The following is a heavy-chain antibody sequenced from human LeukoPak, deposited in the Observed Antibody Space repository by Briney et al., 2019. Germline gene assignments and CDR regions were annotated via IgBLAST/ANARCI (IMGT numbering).Heavy chain of an antibody. CDR3: ARGYYYDSSGYYQLDY. J-gene: IGHJ4*02. V-gene: IGHV1-2*04. CDR1: GYTFTGYY. CDR2: INLNNDDT. Sequence: ASVKVSCKCSGYTFTGYYMHWVRQAPGQGLEWMGWINLNNDDTNYAQKFQGWVTMTRDTSISTAYMELSRLRSDDTAVYYCARGYYYDSSGYYQLDYWGQGTLVTVSS. D-gene: IGHD3-22*01.